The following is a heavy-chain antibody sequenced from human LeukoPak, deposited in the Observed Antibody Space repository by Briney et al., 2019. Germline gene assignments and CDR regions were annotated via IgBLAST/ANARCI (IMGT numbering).Heavy chain of an antibody. D-gene: IGHD3-22*01. V-gene: IGHV4-4*07. J-gene: IGHJ4*02. CDR1: GGSISSYY. CDR3: ARDEPYYHDSSGYYTYYFDY. Sequence: PSETLSLTCTVSGGSISSYYWSWIRQPAGKGLEWIGRIYTSGSTNYNPSLKSRVTISVDKSKNQFSLKLSSVTAADTAVYYCARDEPYYHDSSGYYTYYFDYWGQGTLVTVSS. CDR2: IYTSGST.